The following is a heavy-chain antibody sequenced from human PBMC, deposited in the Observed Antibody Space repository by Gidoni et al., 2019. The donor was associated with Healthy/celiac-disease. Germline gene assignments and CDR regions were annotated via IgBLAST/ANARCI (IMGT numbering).Heavy chain of an antibody. CDR2: ISGSGGST. J-gene: IGHJ4*02. V-gene: IGHV3-23*01. D-gene: IGHD3-3*01. CDR1: GFPFSRYA. CDR3: AKDVYYDFWSGYNYFDY. Sequence: EVQLLESGGGLVQPGGSLRLSCAASGFPFSRYAMSWVRQAPGKGREWVSAISGSGGSTYYADSVKGRFTISRDNSKNTLYLQMNSLRAEDTAVYYCAKDVYYDFWSGYNYFDYWGQGTLVTVSS.